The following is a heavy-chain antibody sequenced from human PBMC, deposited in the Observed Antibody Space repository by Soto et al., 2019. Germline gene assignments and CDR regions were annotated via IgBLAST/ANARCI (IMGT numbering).Heavy chain of an antibody. D-gene: IGHD3-16*01. V-gene: IGHV1-69*02. Sequence: QVLLVQSGAEVKRPGSSVKVSCKVSGGTFSTYTISWVRQAPGQGLEWMGRIIPMFGLPNHAQKFQGRVTITADKSTHTSYLEMTGLTSDDTAVYYCAFDMNTGVVYFDNWGQGTLVTVYS. CDR3: AFDMNTGVVYFDN. CDR2: IIPMFGLP. CDR1: GGTFSTYT. J-gene: IGHJ4*02.